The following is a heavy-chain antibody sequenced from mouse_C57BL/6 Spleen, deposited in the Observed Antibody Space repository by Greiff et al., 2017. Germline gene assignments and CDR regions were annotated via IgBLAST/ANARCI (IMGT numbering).Heavy chain of an antibody. J-gene: IGHJ2*01. Sequence: EVTLMASGGGLVQSGRSLRLSCATSGFTFSDFYMEWVRQAPGKGLEWIAASRNKANDYTTEYSASVKGRFIVSRDTSQSILYLQMNALRAEDTAIYYCARDAGDYWGQGTTLTVSS. CDR2: SRNKANDYTT. V-gene: IGHV7-1*01. CDR1: GFTFSDFY. CDR3: ARDAGDY.